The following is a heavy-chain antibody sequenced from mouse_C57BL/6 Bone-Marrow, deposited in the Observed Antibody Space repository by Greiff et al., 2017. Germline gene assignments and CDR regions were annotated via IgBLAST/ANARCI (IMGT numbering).Heavy chain of an antibody. D-gene: IGHD2-3*01. CDR1: GFTFSSYA. CDR3: ARGGWLYCAMDY. CDR2: ISDGGSYT. J-gene: IGHJ4*01. V-gene: IGHV5-4*03. Sequence: EVKLMESGGGLVKPGGSLKLSCAASGFTFSSYAMSWVRQTPEQRLEWVATISDGGSYTYYPDNVKGRFTISRDNAKNNLYLQMSHLKSEDTAMYYCARGGWLYCAMDYWGQGTSVTVSS.